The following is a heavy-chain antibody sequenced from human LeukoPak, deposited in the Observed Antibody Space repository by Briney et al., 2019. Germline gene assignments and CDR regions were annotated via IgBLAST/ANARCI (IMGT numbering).Heavy chain of an antibody. Sequence: PGGSLRLSCATSGFTLSSYWMHWVRQVPGKGLEWLSRINNDGVSTSYADSVKGRFTISRDNAKNTLYLRMNSLRAEDTAVYYCAKVPITGTTLPGDYWGQGTLVTVSS. CDR2: INNDGVST. D-gene: IGHD1-7*01. J-gene: IGHJ4*02. CDR3: AKVPITGTTLPGDY. CDR1: GFTLSSYW. V-gene: IGHV3-74*01.